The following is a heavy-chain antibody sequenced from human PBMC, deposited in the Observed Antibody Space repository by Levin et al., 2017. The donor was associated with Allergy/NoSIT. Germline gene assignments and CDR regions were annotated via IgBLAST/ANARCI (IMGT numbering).Heavy chain of an antibody. V-gene: IGHV4-34*01. D-gene: IGHD6-13*01. CDR1: GGSFSGYY. Sequence: SETLSLTCAVYGGSFSGYYWSWIRQPPGKGLEWIGEINHSGSTNYNPSLKSRVTISVDTSKNQFSLKLSSVTAADTAVYYCARGIAAAGTAFFDYWGQGTLVTVSP. J-gene: IGHJ4*02. CDR2: INHSGST. CDR3: ARGIAAAGTAFFDY.